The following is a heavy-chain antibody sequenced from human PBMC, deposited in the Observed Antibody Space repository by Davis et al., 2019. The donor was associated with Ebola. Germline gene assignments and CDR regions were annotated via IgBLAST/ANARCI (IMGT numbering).Heavy chain of an antibody. CDR3: ARDKVVWFGELLYYYYGMDV. CDR1: GFIFRNYV. J-gene: IGHJ6*02. Sequence: PGGSLRLSCETSGFIFRNYVMSWVRQAPGKGLEWVSAISGSGGSTYYADSVKGRFTISRDNSKKTLYLQMNSLRAEDTAVYYCARDKVVWFGELLYYYYGMDVWGQGTTVTVSS. CDR2: ISGSGGST. V-gene: IGHV3-23*01. D-gene: IGHD3-10*01.